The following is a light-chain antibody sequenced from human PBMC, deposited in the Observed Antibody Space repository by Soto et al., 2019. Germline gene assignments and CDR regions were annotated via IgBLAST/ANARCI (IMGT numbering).Light chain of an antibody. CDR1: QSVSSN. V-gene: IGKV3-15*01. Sequence: EIVMTQSPATLSVSPGERATLSCRASQSVSSNLAWYQQKPGQAPRLLIYGASTRATGIPARFSGSGSGTEFTLTISSLQSEDFAVYYCQQYNYWRTFGQGPKVEVK. CDR2: GAS. CDR3: QQYNYWRT. J-gene: IGKJ1*01.